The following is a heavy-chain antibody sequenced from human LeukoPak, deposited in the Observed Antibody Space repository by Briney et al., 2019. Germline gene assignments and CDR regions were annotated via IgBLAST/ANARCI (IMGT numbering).Heavy chain of an antibody. CDR3: AKDLSYDSSGDLADAFDI. D-gene: IGHD3-22*01. CDR1: GFTFSSYG. Sequence: GGSLRLSCAASGFTFSSYGMHWVRQAPGKGLEWVAFIRYDGSNKYYADSVKGRFTISRDNSKNTLYLQMNSLRAEDTAVYYCAKDLSYDSSGDLADAFDIWGQGTMVTVSS. CDR2: IRYDGSNK. V-gene: IGHV3-30*02. J-gene: IGHJ3*02.